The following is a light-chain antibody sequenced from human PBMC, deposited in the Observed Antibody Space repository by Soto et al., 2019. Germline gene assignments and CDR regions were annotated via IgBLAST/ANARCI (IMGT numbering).Light chain of an antibody. CDR3: HQYANSPKT. CDR1: QSVSSD. Sequence: ETVLTQSPGTLSLSPGDRATLSCRASQSVSSDLAWYQQKPGQAPRLLIYGASSRATGIPDRFSGSGSGTDFTLIISRLEPEDFAVYHCHQYANSPKTFGQGTKLELK. J-gene: IGKJ1*01. V-gene: IGKV3-20*01. CDR2: GAS.